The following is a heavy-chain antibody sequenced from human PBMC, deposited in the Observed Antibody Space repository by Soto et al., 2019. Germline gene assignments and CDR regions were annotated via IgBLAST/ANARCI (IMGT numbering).Heavy chain of an antibody. CDR3: ARVRNIATQSAE. D-gene: IGHD6-13*01. V-gene: IGHV4-38-2*01. CDR1: GYSISSGYY. CDR2: IYHSGST. Sequence: SDTLSLTCAVSGYSISSGYYWGWIRQPPGKGLEWIGTIYHSGSTYYNPSLKSRVTISVDTSKNQFSLKLISVTAADTAVYYCARVRNIATQSAEWGQGIVVTVSS. J-gene: IGHJ4*02.